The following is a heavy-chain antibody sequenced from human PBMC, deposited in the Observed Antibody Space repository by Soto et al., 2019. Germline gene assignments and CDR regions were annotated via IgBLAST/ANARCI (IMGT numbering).Heavy chain of an antibody. CDR2: ISHSGST. CDR1: GGSITSGTYY. D-gene: IGHD2-15*01. J-gene: IGHJ3*02. CDR3: ARELYCGGGSCYSGAFDM. V-gene: IGHV4-31*03. Sequence: SETLSLTCTVSGGSITSGTYYWSWIRQHPGKGLEWIGYISHSGSTYHNPSLKSRVAISIDTSKNQFSLKLNSVTAADTAVYYCARELYCGGGSCYSGAFDMWGQGTKVTVSS.